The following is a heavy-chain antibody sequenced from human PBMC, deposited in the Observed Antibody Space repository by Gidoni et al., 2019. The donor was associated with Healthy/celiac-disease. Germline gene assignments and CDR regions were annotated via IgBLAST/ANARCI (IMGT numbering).Heavy chain of an antibody. CDR1: GSTFTDYY. V-gene: IGHV1-69-2*01. CDR3: ATDSAVTGTTIFGWFDP. Sequence: EVQLVQSGAEVKKPGATVKLSCKVSGSTFTDYYMHWVQQAPGKGLEWMGLVDQEDGETIYAEKFQGRVTITADTSKDTAYMEMSSLRSEDTAVYYCATDSAVTGTTIFGWFDPWGQGTLVTVSS. CDR2: VDQEDGET. J-gene: IGHJ5*02. D-gene: IGHD1-20*01.